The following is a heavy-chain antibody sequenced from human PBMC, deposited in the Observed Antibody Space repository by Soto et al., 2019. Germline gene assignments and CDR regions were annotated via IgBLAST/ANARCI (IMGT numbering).Heavy chain of an antibody. J-gene: IGHJ6*02. CDR3: AKAIAAAGTVYYYGMDV. CDR2: ISWNSGSI. CDR1: GFTFDDYA. V-gene: IGHV3-9*01. Sequence: EVQLVESGGGLVQPGRSLRLSCAASGFTFDDYAMHWVRQAPGKGLEWVSGISWNSGSIGYADSVKGRFTISRDNAKNSLYLQMNSLGAEDTALYYCAKAIAAAGTVYYYGMDVWGQGTTVTVSS. D-gene: IGHD6-13*01.